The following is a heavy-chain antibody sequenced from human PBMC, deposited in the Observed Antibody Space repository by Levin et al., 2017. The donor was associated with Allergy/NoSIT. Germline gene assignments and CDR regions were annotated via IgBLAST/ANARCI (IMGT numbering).Heavy chain of an antibody. D-gene: IGHD3-10*01. CDR3: AREVGRYYGSGNLGWFDP. CDR1: GGTFSSYT. CDR2: IIPILGIA. Sequence: SVKVSCKASGGTFSSYTISWVRQAPGQGLEWMGRIIPILGIANYAQKFQGRVTITADKSTSTAYMELSSLRSEDTAVYYCAREVGRYYGSGNLGWFDPWGQGTLVTVSS. V-gene: IGHV1-69*04. J-gene: IGHJ5*02.